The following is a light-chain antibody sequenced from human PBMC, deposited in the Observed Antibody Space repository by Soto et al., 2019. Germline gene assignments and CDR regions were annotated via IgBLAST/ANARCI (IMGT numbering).Light chain of an antibody. Sequence: QSALTQPASVSGSPGQSITASCTGTDSDVGNYDLVSWYQQHPGQAPKVMIYGVTKRPSGVSNRFSGNRSGNTASLTISGLQAEDEAEYHCCSYAGENTWVFGGGTKVTVL. CDR2: GVT. CDR1: DSDVGNYDL. J-gene: IGLJ3*02. V-gene: IGLV2-23*02. CDR3: CSYAGENTWV.